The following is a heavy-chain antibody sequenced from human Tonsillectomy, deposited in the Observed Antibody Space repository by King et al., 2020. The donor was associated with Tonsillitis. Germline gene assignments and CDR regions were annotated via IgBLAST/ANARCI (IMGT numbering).Heavy chain of an antibody. V-gene: IGHV4-59*01. J-gene: IGHJ4*02. CDR1: GGSISSYY. CDR2: IYYSGST. D-gene: IGHD3-16*02. Sequence: VQLQESGPGLVKPSETLSLTCTVSGGSISSYYWSWIRQPPGKGLEWIGYIYYSGSTNYNPSLKSRVTISVDTSKNQFSLKLSSVTAADTASYYCARGDYVWESYPIHLDYWGQGTLVTVSS. CDR3: ARGDYVWESYPIHLDY.